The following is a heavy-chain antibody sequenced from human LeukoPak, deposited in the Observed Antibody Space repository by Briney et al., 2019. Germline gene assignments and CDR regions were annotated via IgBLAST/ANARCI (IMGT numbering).Heavy chain of an antibody. Sequence: GGSLRLSCAASGFTFNDYWMKWVRQAPGKGLEWVANINQDGSEKEYVDSVKGRFTISRDNAKNSLYLQMNSLRAEDTAVYYCARGGATTFGLWGNAFDIWGQGTMVTVSS. CDR3: ARGGATTFGLWGNAFDI. V-gene: IGHV3-7*01. J-gene: IGHJ3*02. D-gene: IGHD3-3*01. CDR1: GFTFNDYW. CDR2: INQDGSEK.